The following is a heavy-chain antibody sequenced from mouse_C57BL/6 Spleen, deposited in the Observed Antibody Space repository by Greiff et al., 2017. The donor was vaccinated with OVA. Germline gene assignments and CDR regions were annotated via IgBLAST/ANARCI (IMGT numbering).Heavy chain of an antibody. CDR3: ARSQEAGWYIDV. Sequence: QVQLQQSGPELVKPGASVKISCKASGYAFSSSWMNWVKQRPGKGLEWIGRIYPGDGDTNYNGKFKGKATLTADKSSSTAYMQLSSLTSEDSAVYFGARSQEAGWYIDVWGKGTTVTVSS. CDR2: IYPGDGDT. V-gene: IGHV1-82*01. J-gene: IGHJ1*03. CDR1: GYAFSSSW.